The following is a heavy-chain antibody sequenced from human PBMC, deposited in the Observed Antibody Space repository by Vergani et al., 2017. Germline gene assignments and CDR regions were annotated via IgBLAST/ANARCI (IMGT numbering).Heavy chain of an antibody. CDR2: IYYSGST. J-gene: IGHJ3*02. Sequence: QVQLQESGPGLVKPSQTLSLTCSVSGGSISRNDYYWSWIRQPPGKGLEWLGYIYYSGSTYYNPSLKSRLTMSVDTSKNQFSLELSSVTASDMAMYYCARNPYCGGDCYSDAFDIWGQGTMVTVSS. V-gene: IGHV4-30-4*08. D-gene: IGHD2-21*02. CDR1: GGSISRNDYY. CDR3: ARNPYCGGDCYSDAFDI.